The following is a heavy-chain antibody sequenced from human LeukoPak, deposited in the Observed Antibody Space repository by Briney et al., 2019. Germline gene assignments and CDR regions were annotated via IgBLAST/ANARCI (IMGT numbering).Heavy chain of an antibody. D-gene: IGHD3-22*01. CDR2: INPNSGGT. J-gene: IGHJ4*02. Sequence: ASVKVSCKASGYTFTGYYFHWVRQAPGQGLEWMGWINPNSGGTNYAQKFQGRVTMTRDTSISTAYMELSRLRSDDTAVYYCAGGVDDSSGYYVLSDYWGQGTLVTVSS. V-gene: IGHV1-2*02. CDR3: AGGVDDSSGYYVLSDY. CDR1: GYTFTGYY.